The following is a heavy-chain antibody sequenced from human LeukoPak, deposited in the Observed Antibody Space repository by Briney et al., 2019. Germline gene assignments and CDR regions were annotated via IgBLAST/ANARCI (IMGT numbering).Heavy chain of an antibody. D-gene: IGHD1-14*01. CDR1: GGSFSGYY. V-gene: IGHV4-34*01. J-gene: IGHJ3*02. Sequence: SETLSLTCAVYGGSFSGYYWSWIRQPPGKGLEWIGEINHSGSTNYNPSLKSRVTISVDTSKNQCSLKLSSVTAADTAVYYCARGLPGPFDIWGQGTMVTVSS. CDR3: ARGLPGPFDI. CDR2: INHSGST.